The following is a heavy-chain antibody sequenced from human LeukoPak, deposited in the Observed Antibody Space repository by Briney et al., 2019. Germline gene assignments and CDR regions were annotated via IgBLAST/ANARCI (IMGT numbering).Heavy chain of an antibody. D-gene: IGHD3-3*01. J-gene: IGHJ4*02. CDR1: GGSVSSGSYY. Sequence: SGTLSLTCTVSGGSVSSGSYYWSWIRQPPGKGLEWIGYIYYSGSTNYNPSLKSRVTISVDTSKNQFSLKLSSVTAADTAVYYCARGGYDFWSGYRAFDYWGQGTLVTVSS. CDR2: IYYSGST. CDR3: ARGGYDFWSGYRAFDY. V-gene: IGHV4-61*01.